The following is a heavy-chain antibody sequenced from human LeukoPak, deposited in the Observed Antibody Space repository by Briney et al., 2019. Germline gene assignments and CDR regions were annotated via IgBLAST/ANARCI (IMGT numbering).Heavy chain of an antibody. CDR1: GGSIRSYY. V-gene: IGHV4-59*12. Sequence: SESLSLTCTVSGGSIRSYYWSWIRQPPGKGLEWIGYMYYRGNTNYNPSLKSRVTISVDTSKNQFSLKLSSVTAADTAVYYCARDGDSSSWYYVYWGQGTLVTVSS. J-gene: IGHJ4*02. CDR2: MYYRGNT. D-gene: IGHD6-13*01. CDR3: ARDGDSSSWYYVY.